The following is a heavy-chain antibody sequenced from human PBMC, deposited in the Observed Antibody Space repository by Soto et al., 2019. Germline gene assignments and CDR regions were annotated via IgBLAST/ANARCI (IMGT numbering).Heavy chain of an antibody. D-gene: IGHD6-19*01. CDR2: IFQSGST. CDR1: GGTIRSPDW. J-gene: IGHJ5*02. Sequence: SETLSLTCGVSGGTIRSPDWWSWVRPPPGKGLEWIGEIFQSGSTNYTPSLESRVTISVDKSKNQFSLKLTSVTAADTAVYFCARGRGRYSSGWYWFDPWGQGTLVTVSS. CDR3: ARGRGRYSSGWYWFDP. V-gene: IGHV4-4*02.